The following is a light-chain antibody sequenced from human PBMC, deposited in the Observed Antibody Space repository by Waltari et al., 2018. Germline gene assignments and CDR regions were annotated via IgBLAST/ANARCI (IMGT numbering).Light chain of an antibody. CDR3: QQLNTYPYT. J-gene: IGKJ2*01. CDR1: HDINTY. V-gene: IGKV1-9*01. Sequence: QLTQSPSSLSASVGDRVTITCRASHDINTYLAWYQLKPGKAPKLLISTSSTLQTGVPSRFSGSGSGPDFTLTITSLQPEDLATYYCQQLNTYPYTFGQGTKLEIK. CDR2: TSS.